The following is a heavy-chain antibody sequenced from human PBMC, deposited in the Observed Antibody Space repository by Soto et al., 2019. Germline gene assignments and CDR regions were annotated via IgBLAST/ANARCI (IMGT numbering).Heavy chain of an antibody. V-gene: IGHV3-53*01. CDR1: GFSVRTNY. Sequence: GGSLRLSCAASGFSVRTNYMSWVRQAPGKGLEWVSVFESGGSIYYADSVKGRFIISRDNAKNTLYLQMNSLRVEDTAVYYCARAGVTPNFFDYWGQGTLVTVAS. D-gene: IGHD3-10*01. CDR3: ARAGVTPNFFDY. J-gene: IGHJ4*02. CDR2: FESGGSI.